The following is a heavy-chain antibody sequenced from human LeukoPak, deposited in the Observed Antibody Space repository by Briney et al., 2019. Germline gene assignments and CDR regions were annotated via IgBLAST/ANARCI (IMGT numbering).Heavy chain of an antibody. CDR2: ITGSGGTT. D-gene: IGHD3-3*01. V-gene: IGHV3-23*01. CDR3: AIFPPVGLIRYYGMDV. CDR1: GFTFSTYA. J-gene: IGHJ6*02. Sequence: QPGGSLRLSCAASGFTFSTYAMTWVRQAPGKGLEWVSTITGSGGTTYHADSVQGRFTISRDNSKNTLYLQMSSLRAEDTAIYYCAIFPPVGLIRYYGMDVWGQGTTVTVSS.